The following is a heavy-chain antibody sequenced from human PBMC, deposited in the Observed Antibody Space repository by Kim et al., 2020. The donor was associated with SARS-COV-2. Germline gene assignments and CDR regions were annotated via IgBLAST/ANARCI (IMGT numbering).Heavy chain of an antibody. CDR2: IKQDGSDK. CDR1: GFTFNTYW. D-gene: IGHD6-19*01. V-gene: IGHV3-7*03. CDR3: ASNLAVTGTRHFDL. J-gene: IGHJ4*02. Sequence: GGSLRLSCAASGFTFNTYWMTWVRQAPGKGLEWVANIKQDGSDKYYVDSVRGRFTISRDNAKNSLYLQMNSLRVEDTAVYYCASNLAVTGTRHFDLWGRGNLVTVAS.